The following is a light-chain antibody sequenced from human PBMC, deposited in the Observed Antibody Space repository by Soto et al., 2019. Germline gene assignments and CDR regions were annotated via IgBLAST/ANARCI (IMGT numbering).Light chain of an antibody. Sequence: VLTQPPSASGTPGQRVTISCSGNTSNIGRSTVSWYQQFPGAAPKLLIYGNTQRPLGVPVRFSGSKSDTSASLAISGLQSEDEADYYCATWNDGVFVFGIGTKVTVL. J-gene: IGLJ1*01. V-gene: IGLV1-44*01. CDR2: GNT. CDR3: ATWNDGVFV. CDR1: TSNIGRST.